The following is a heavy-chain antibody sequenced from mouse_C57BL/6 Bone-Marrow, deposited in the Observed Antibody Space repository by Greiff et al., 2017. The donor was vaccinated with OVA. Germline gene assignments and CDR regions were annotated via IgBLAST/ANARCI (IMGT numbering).Heavy chain of an antibody. CDR1: GYTFTDYY. CDR3: ARKTEGYYFDY. Sequence: EVQLQQSGPELVKPGASVKISCKASGYTFTDYYMNWVKQSHGKSLEWIGDINPNNGGTSYNQKFKGKATLTVDKSSSTAYMELRSLTSEDSAVYYCARKTEGYYFDYWGQGTTLTVSS. V-gene: IGHV1-26*01. CDR2: INPNNGGT. J-gene: IGHJ2*01.